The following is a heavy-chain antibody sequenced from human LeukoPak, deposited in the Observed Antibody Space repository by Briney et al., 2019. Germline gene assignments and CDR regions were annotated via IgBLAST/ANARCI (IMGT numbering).Heavy chain of an antibody. D-gene: IGHD3-16*02. CDR3: ARHIGGGIEDMDV. V-gene: IGHV4-59*08. CDR1: GGSIGTYY. CDR2: IYVTGT. J-gene: IGHJ6*03. Sequence: PSETLSLTCTVSGGSIGTYYWSWIRQSPGKGLEWIGYIYVTGTRYNPYLQSRVTISVDRSKNQFFLKMSSVTAADTAVYYCARHIGGGIEDMDVWGKGTKVIVSS.